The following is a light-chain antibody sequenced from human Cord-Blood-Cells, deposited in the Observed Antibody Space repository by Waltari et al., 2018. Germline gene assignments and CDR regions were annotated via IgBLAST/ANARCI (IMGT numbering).Light chain of an antibody. CDR1: QSVSSSY. V-gene: IGKV3-20*01. CDR3: QQYCSSPPCT. CDR2: GAS. Sequence: EIVLTQSPGPLSLSPGERATLSCRASQSVSSSYLAWYQQNPGQAPRLLIYGASSRATGIPDMFSGSGSGTDFTLTISRLEPEDFAVYYCQQYCSSPPCTFGQGTKVESK. J-gene: IGKJ1*01.